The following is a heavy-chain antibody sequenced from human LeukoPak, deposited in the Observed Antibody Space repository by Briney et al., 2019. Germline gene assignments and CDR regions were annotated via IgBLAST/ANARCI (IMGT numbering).Heavy chain of an antibody. Sequence: GGSLRLSCAASGFTFSSYWMHWVRQAPGKGLVWVSRINSDGSSTSYADSVKGRFTISRDNAKNTLYLQMNSLRAEDTVVYYCARGSYSSSWYYFDYWGQGTLVTVPS. CDR2: INSDGSST. V-gene: IGHV3-74*01. CDR1: GFTFSSYW. J-gene: IGHJ4*02. D-gene: IGHD6-13*01. CDR3: ARGSYSSSWYYFDY.